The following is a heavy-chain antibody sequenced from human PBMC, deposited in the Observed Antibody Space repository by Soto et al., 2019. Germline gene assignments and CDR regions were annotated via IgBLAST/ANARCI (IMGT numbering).Heavy chain of an antibody. D-gene: IGHD3-10*01. CDR1: GFTFSGSA. V-gene: IGHV3-73*02. CDR2: IRSKANSYAT. Sequence: EVQLVESGGGLVQPGGSLKLSCAASGFTFSGSAMHWVRQASGKGLEWVGRIRSKANSYATAYAASVKGRFTISRDDSKNTAYLQMNSLKTEDTAVYYCTLYYYGSGVDYWGQGTLVTVSS. J-gene: IGHJ4*02. CDR3: TLYYYGSGVDY.